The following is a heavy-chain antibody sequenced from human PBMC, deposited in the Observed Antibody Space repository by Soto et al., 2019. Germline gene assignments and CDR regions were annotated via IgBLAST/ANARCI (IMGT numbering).Heavy chain of an antibody. CDR2: IDPSDSYT. D-gene: IGHD1-26*01. CDR3: ARHVMGARGWVDEPL. V-gene: IGHV5-10-1*01. J-gene: IGHJ4*02. Sequence: EVQLVQSGAEVKKPGESLGISCKGSRYSCTSYWISWVRQMPGKGLEWMGRIDPSDSYTNYSPSFQGHVTISADKSITTAYLQWSSLKASDTAMYYCARHVMGARGWVDEPLWGQVTLVTVSS. CDR1: RYSCTSYW.